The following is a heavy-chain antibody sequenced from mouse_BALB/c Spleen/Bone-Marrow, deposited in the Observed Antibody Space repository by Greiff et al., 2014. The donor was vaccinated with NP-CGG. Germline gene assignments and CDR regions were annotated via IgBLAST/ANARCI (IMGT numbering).Heavy chain of an antibody. Sequence: VQLQQSGAELVKPGASVKLSCKASGYTFTSYYMYWVKQRPGQGLEWIGGINPSNGGTNFNEKFKGKATLTVDKSSSTAYMQLSSLTSEDSAVYYCTRRGDYDKRVVFAYWGQGTLVTVSA. CDR3: TRRGDYDKRVVFAY. J-gene: IGHJ3*01. CDR2: INPSNGGT. CDR1: GYTFTSYY. D-gene: IGHD2-4*01. V-gene: IGHV1S81*02.